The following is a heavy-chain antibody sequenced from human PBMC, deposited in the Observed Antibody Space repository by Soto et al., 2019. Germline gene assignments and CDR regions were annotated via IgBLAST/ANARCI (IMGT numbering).Heavy chain of an antibody. CDR3: TVDPGYYYYYYGMDV. Sequence: EVQLVESGGGLVQPGGSLKLSCAASGFTFSGSAMHWVRQASGKGLEWVGRIRSKANSYATAYAASVKGRFTISRDDSKNTAYLQMNSLKTEDTAVYYCTVDPGYYYYYYGMDVWGQGTTVTVSS. CDR1: GFTFSGSA. CDR2: IRSKANSYAT. V-gene: IGHV3-73*02. J-gene: IGHJ6*02. D-gene: IGHD6-25*01.